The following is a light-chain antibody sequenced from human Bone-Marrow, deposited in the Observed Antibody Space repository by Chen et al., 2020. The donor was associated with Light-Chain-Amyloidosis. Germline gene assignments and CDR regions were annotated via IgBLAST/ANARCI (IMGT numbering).Light chain of an antibody. Sequence: QSVLTQPPSASGTPGQRVTISCSGTSSNIGSNYIYWYQQFPGTAPKLLIYRNNQRPSGVTDRFSGSKSGTSASLAISGLRPEDEADYYCSAWDDSLSAVVFGGGTKLIVL. J-gene: IGLJ2*01. CDR2: RNN. V-gene: IGLV1-47*01. CDR1: SSNIGSNY. CDR3: SAWDDSLSAVV.